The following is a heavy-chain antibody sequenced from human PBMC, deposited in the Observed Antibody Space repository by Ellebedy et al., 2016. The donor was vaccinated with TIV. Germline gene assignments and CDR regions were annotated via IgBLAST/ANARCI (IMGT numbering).Heavy chain of an antibody. J-gene: IGHJ3*02. Sequence: GESLKISCAASGFTFSSYAMSWVRQAPGKGLEWVAVISYVGNNEDYADSVKGRFTISRDNSRNTLYLQMNSLRAEDTAVYYCAREISSSSGYVDGFDMWGQGTMVTVSS. CDR3: AREISSSSGYVDGFDM. CDR2: ISYVGNNE. V-gene: IGHV3-30*03. D-gene: IGHD3-22*01. CDR1: GFTFSSYA.